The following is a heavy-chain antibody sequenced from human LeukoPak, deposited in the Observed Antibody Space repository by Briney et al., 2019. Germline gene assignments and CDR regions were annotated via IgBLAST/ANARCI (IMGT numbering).Heavy chain of an antibody. CDR3: ARELDLYTWNYGGGYYFDY. CDR1: GFTFSDYY. CDR2: ISSSGSTI. D-gene: IGHD1-7*01. Sequence: GGSLRLSCAASGFTFSDYYMSWIRQAPGKGLEWVSYISSSGSTIYYADSVKGRFTISRENAKNSLYLQMNSLRAEDTAVYYCARELDLYTWNYGGGYYFDYWGQGTLVTVSS. J-gene: IGHJ4*02. V-gene: IGHV3-11*04.